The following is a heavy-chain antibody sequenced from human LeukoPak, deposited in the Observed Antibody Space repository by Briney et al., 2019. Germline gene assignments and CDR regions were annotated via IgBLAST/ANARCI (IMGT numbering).Heavy chain of an antibody. Sequence: AGGSLRLSCAASGFTFSSYWMSWVRQAPGKGLEWVANIKQDGSEKYYVDSVKGRFTISRDNAKSTVYLQMNSLTAEDTAVYYCARDGGTSTPFDYWGQGTLVTVSS. J-gene: IGHJ4*02. D-gene: IGHD2-15*01. CDR1: GFTFSSYW. CDR2: IKQDGSEK. V-gene: IGHV3-7*01. CDR3: ARDGGTSTPFDY.